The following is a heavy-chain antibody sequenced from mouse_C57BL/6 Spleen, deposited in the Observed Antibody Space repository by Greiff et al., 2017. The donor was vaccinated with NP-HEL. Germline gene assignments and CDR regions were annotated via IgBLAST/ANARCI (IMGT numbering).Heavy chain of an antibody. CDR3: ARGHGSSFCWYFDV. J-gene: IGHJ1*03. Sequence: EVQLVESEGGLVQPGSSMKLSCTASGFTFSDYYMAWVRQVPEKGLEWVANINYDGSSTYYLDSLKSRFIISRDNAKNNLYLQMSSLKSEHTATYYCARGHGSSFCWYFDVWGTGTTVTVSS. D-gene: IGHD1-1*01. V-gene: IGHV5-16*01. CDR2: INYDGSST. CDR1: GFTFSDYY.